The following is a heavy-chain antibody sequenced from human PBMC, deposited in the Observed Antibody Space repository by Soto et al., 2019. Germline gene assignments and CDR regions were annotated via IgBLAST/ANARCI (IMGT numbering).Heavy chain of an antibody. D-gene: IGHD6-6*01. Sequence: SVKVSCKGSGGTFSSYAISWVRQAPGQGLEWMGGIIPIFGTANYAQKFQGRVTITADESTSTAYMELSSLRSEDTAVYYCARKLSGAARRNYYYYGMDVWGQGTTVTVSS. CDR1: GGTFSSYA. CDR3: ARKLSGAARRNYYYYGMDV. J-gene: IGHJ6*02. V-gene: IGHV1-69*13. CDR2: IIPIFGTA.